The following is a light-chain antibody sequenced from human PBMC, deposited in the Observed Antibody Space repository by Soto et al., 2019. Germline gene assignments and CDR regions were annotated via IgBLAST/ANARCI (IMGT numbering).Light chain of an antibody. CDR2: RNN. V-gene: IGLV1-44*01. CDR1: SSNIGSNT. Sequence: QSVLTQPPSASGTPGQRVTISCSGSSSNIGSNTVNWYQQLPGTAPKLLIYRNNQRPSGVPDRFSGSKSGTSASLGISGLQSEEEADYYCAAWDDRLNGVVFGGGTKVTVL. CDR3: AAWDDRLNGVV. J-gene: IGLJ2*01.